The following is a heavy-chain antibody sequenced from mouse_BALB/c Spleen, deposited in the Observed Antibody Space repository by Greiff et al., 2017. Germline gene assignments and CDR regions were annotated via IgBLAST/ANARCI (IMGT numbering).Heavy chain of an antibody. D-gene: IGHD2-12*01. CDR3: ARHGEYDGGDAMDY. J-gene: IGHJ4*01. Sequence: EVKLVESGGGLVKLGGSLKLSCAASGFTFSSYYMSWVRQTPEKRLELVAAINSNGGSTYYQDTVKGRFTISRDNAKNTLYLQMSSLKSEDTALYYCARHGEYDGGDAMDYWGQGTSVTVSS. CDR2: INSNGGST. CDR1: GFTFSSYY. V-gene: IGHV5-6-2*01.